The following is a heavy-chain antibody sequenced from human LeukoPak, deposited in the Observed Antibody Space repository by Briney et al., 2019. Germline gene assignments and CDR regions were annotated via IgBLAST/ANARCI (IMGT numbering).Heavy chain of an antibody. CDR2: ISPDGSTT. V-gene: IGHV3-74*01. J-gene: IGHJ4*02. Sequence: GGSLRLSCAASGFTFSSYWMHWVRQAPGKGLVWVSRISPDGSTTGHADSVKGRFTASRDNAKNTLFLQMNSLRAEDTAVYYCAKVHSSSWYNFDYWGQGTLVTVSS. CDR3: AKVHSSSWYNFDY. CDR1: GFTFSSYW. D-gene: IGHD6-13*01.